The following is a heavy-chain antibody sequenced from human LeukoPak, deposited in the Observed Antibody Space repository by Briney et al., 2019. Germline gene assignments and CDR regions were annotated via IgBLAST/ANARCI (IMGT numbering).Heavy chain of an antibody. V-gene: IGHV1-2*02. CDR2: INPNSGGT. J-gene: IGHJ4*02. CDR1: GYTFTGYY. D-gene: IGHD4-17*01. Sequence: GASVKVSCKASGYTFTGYYMHWVRQAPGQGLEWVGWINPNSGGTNYAQKFQGRVTMTRDTSISTAYMELSRLRSDDTAVYYCARERTVTQRPLDYWGQGTLVTVSS. CDR3: ARERTVTQRPLDY.